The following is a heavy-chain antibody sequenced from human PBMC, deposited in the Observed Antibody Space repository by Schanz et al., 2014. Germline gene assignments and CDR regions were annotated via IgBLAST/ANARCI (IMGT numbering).Heavy chain of an antibody. CDR3: ARNYEWFES. CDR2: IDPRGAST. J-gene: IGHJ5*01. V-gene: IGHV1-46*03. D-gene: IGHD3-16*01. Sequence: QVQLVQSGAEVKKPGASVKVSCKASGYTLTAYYMHWVRQAPGQGLEWMGMIDPRGASTTYAQKFQGRLSLTGDMSTSTLYLELRSLTSEDTAVYYCARNYEWFESWGQGTLVTVSS. CDR1: GYTLTAYY.